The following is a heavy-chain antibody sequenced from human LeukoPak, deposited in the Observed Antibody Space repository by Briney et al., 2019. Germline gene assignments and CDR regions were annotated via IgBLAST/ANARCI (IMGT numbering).Heavy chain of an antibody. J-gene: IGHJ4*02. CDR3: AKVRYCSGVNCYPDDN. Sequence: SVKVSCKASGGTFSSYVINWVRQAPGQGLEWMGGITPIFGTANYAQKFQGRVTITADESTSTAYMELSSLRPEDTAVYYCAKVRYCSGVNCYPDDNWGQGTLVTVSS. V-gene: IGHV1-69*13. D-gene: IGHD2-15*01. CDR2: ITPIFGTA. CDR1: GGTFSSYV.